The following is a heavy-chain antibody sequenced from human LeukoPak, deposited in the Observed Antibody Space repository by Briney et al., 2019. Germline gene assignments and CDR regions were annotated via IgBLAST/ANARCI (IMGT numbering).Heavy chain of an antibody. D-gene: IGHD3-10*01. CDR2: ISWDGVNT. Sequence: GGSLRLSCAASGFTFDDYTMHWVRQAPGKGLEWVSLISWDGVNTYYADSVKGRFTISRDNSKNSLYLQMNSLRSEDTALYYCAKDGFGSGLNAYWFDPWGQGTLVTVSS. CDR3: AKDGFGSGLNAYWFDP. V-gene: IGHV3-43*01. CDR1: GFTFDDYT. J-gene: IGHJ5*02.